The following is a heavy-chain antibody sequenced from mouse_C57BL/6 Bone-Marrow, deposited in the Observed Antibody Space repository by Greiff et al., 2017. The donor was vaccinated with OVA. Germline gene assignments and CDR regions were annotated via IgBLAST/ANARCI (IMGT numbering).Heavy chain of an antibody. CDR1: GYTFTSYW. J-gene: IGHJ3*01. CDR2: IHPNSGST. V-gene: IGHV1-64*01. Sequence: VKLQQPGAELVKPGASVKLSCKASGYTFTSYWMHWVKQRPGQGLEWIGMIHPNSGSTNYNEKFKSKATLTVDKSSSTAYMQLSSLTSEDSAVYYCARRRKNYYGSSYAFAYWGQGTLVTVSA. D-gene: IGHD1-1*01. CDR3: ARRRKNYYGSSYAFAY.